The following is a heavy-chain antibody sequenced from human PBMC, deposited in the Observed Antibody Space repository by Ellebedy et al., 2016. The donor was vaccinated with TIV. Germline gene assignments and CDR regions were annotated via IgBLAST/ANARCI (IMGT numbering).Heavy chain of an antibody. CDR3: ARVLRGRSNGDYFDY. J-gene: IGHJ4*02. Sequence: MPSETLSLTCTVSGGSIRTSIYYWGWIRQPPGLELEWIGTIAYSGSTFYNPSFKSRVTISVDTPKNQFSLKLSSVTAADTAVYYCARVLRGRSNGDYFDYWGQGTQVTASS. V-gene: IGHV4-39*07. CDR1: GGSIRTSIYY. D-gene: IGHD4-17*01. CDR2: IAYSGST.